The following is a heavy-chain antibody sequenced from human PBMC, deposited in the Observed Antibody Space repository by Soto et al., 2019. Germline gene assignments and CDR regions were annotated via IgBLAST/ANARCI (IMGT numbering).Heavy chain of an antibody. CDR2: INPSGGST. J-gene: IGHJ4*02. CDR3: ARDLPLTGGPDY. V-gene: IGHV1-46*01. Sequence: ASVKVSCKASGYTFTSYYMHWVRQAPGQGLERMGIINPSGGSTSYAQKFQGRVTMTRDTSTSTVYMELSSLRSEDTAVYYCARDLPLTGGPDYWGQGTLVTVSS. D-gene: IGHD7-27*01. CDR1: GYTFTSYY.